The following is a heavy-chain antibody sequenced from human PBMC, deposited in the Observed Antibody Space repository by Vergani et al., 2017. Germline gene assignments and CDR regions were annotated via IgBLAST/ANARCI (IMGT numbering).Heavy chain of an antibody. V-gene: IGHV4-31*03. Sequence: QVQLQESGPGLVKPSQTLSLTCTFSGGSISSGGYYWSWIRQHPGKGLEWIGYIYYSGTTYYNPSLTSRVTISVDTSKNQFSLKLSSVTAADTAVYYCAREGSYYMDVWGKGTTVTVSS. J-gene: IGHJ6*03. CDR2: IYYSGTT. CDR1: GGSISSGGYY. CDR3: AREGSYYMDV.